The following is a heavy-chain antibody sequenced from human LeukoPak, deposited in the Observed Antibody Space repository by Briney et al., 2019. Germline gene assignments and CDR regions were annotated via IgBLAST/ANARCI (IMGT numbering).Heavy chain of an antibody. CDR2: IKQDGCEK. J-gene: IGHJ4*02. CDR1: GFTFSSYW. D-gene: IGHD3-10*01. Sequence: TGGSLRLSCAASGFTFSSYWMSWVRQAPGKGLEWVANIKQDGCEKYYVDSVKGRFTISRDNAKNSLYLQMNSLRAEDTAVYYCARARGYYGSGTFDYWGQGTLVTVSS. CDR3: ARARGYYGSGTFDY. V-gene: IGHV3-7*01.